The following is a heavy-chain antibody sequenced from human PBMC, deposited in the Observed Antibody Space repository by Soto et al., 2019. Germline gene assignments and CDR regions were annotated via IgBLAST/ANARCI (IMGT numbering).Heavy chain of an antibody. D-gene: IGHD6-13*01. CDR3: ARDPSSWYEGTLYDY. V-gene: IGHV4-34*01. Sequence: QVQLQQWGAGLLKPSETLSLTCAVYGGSFSGYYWSWIRQPPGKGLEWIGEINHSGSTNYNPSLTSRVTISVDTSKNQFSLKLSSVTAADTGVYYCARDPSSWYEGTLYDYWGQGTLVTVSS. CDR1: GGSFSGYY. CDR2: INHSGST. J-gene: IGHJ4*02.